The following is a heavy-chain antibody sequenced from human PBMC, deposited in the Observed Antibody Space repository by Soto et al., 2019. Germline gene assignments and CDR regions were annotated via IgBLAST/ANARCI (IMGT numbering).Heavy chain of an antibody. Sequence: PSETLSLTCNVSGAPLTGYYWSWIRQPPGKGLEWIGRIYATGSTDYNPSLKSRVTMSVDMSKKQFSLTLRSVTAADTAMYYCVRDGTKNLRDWFDPWGQGILVTVSS. D-gene: IGHD1-1*01. CDR3: VRDGTKNLRDWFDP. CDR2: IYATGST. J-gene: IGHJ5*02. V-gene: IGHV4-4*07. CDR1: GAPLTGYY.